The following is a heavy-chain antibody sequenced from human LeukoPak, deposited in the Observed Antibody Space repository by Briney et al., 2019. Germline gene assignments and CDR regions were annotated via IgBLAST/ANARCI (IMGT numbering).Heavy chain of an antibody. CDR3: ARVPLAGFWSDYYRNWFDP. CDR1: GYTFTSYD. J-gene: IGHJ5*02. D-gene: IGHD3-3*01. CDR2: MNPNSGNT. Sequence: ASVKVSCKASGYTFTSYDINWVRQATGQGLEWMGWMNPNSGNTGYAQRFQGRVTMTRNTSISTAYMELSSLRSEDTAVYYCARVPLAGFWSDYYRNWFDPWGQGTLVTVSS. V-gene: IGHV1-8*01.